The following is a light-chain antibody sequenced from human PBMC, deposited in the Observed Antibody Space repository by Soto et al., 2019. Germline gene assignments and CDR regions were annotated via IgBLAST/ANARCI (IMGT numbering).Light chain of an antibody. CDR1: QSISSW. Sequence: DIQMTQSPSTLSASVVDRFTITFLASQSISSWLSWYQQEPGKPPKLLIYKASSLESGVPSRFGGSGSGTEFTLTISSLQPDDFATYYCLQYNSYPWTFGQGTKVDIK. CDR3: LQYNSYPWT. V-gene: IGKV1-5*03. J-gene: IGKJ1*01. CDR2: KAS.